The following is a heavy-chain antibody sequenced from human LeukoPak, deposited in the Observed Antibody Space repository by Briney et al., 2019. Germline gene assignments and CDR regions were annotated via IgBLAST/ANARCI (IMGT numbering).Heavy chain of an antibody. D-gene: IGHD4-17*01. CDR2: IWYDGSNK. CDR1: GFTFSSYG. J-gene: IGHJ4*02. Sequence: PGGSLRLSCAASGFTFSSYGMHWVRQAPGKGLAWVAVIWYDGSNKYYADSVKGRFTISRDHAKNTLYLQMNSLRAQSKALYYLAKDRDDYGDYIFDYWGEGTLVTVSS. V-gene: IGHV3-33*06. CDR3: AKDRDDYGDYIFDY.